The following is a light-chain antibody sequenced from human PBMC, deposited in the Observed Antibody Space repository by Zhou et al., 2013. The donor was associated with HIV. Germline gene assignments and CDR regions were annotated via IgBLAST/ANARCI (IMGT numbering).Light chain of an antibody. CDR3: QQSYRTPPT. CDR1: RGISNY. V-gene: IGKV1-39*01. J-gene: IGKJ1*01. CDR2: AAS. Sequence: DIQLTQSPSFLSASVGDRVTITCRASRGISNYLAWYQQKPGSTPKLLIYAASSLQSGVPSRFSGSGSETDFTLTISSLQPEDSATYFCQQSYRTPPTFGQGTKVEIK.